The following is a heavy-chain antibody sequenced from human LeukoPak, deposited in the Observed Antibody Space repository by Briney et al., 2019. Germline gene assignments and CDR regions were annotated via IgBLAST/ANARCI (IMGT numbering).Heavy chain of an antibody. D-gene: IGHD6-13*01. CDR3: AKGVSSLTFSFDY. CDR2: ISGSST. Sequence: GGSLRLSCAASGFTFTICAMNWVRQAPGKGLEWVSSISGSSTYYADSVKGRFTISRDNSKNTLYLQMNSLRAEDTAVYYCAKGVSSLTFSFDYWGQGTLVTVSS. CDR1: GFTFTICA. V-gene: IGHV3-23*01. J-gene: IGHJ4*02.